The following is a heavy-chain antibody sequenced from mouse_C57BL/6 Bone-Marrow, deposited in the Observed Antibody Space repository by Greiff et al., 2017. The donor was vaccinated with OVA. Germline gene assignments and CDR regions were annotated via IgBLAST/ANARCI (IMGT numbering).Heavy chain of an antibody. CDR2: INPGSGGT. J-gene: IGHJ2*01. V-gene: IGHV1-54*01. D-gene: IGHD1-1*01. CDR1: GYAFTNYL. Sequence: VQLQQSGAELVRPGTSVKVSCKASGYAFTNYLIEWVKQRPGQGLEWIGVINPGSGGTNYNEKFKGKATLTADESSSTAYMQLSSLTSEDSAVYFCARRGYGSSYLYYFDYWGQGTTLTVSS. CDR3: ARRGYGSSYLYYFDY.